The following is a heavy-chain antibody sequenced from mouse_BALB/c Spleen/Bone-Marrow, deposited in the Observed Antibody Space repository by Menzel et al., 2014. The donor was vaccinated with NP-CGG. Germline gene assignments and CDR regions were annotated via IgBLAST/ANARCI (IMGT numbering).Heavy chain of an antibody. CDR3: ARCLTGTSAMDY. V-gene: IGHV1-54*01. J-gene: IGHJ4*01. CDR2: INPGSGGT. CDR1: GYAFTNYL. Sequence: VQLQQSGAELVRPGTSVKVSCKASGYAFTNYLIEWVKQRPGQGLECIGVINPGSGGTNYNEKFKAKATLTADKSSSTAYMQLSSLTSDDSAVYFCARCLTGTSAMDYWGRGTSVTVSS. D-gene: IGHD4-1*01.